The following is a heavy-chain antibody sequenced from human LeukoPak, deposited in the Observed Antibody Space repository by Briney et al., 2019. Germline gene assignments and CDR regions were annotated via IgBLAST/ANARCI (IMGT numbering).Heavy chain of an antibody. CDR1: GYTFTVYH. V-gene: IGHV1-2*02. CDR3: ARVGYYGSGTFGY. D-gene: IGHD3-10*01. CDR2: ISPDNGGT. J-gene: IGHJ4*02. Sequence: ASVKVSCKASGYTFTVYHLHWVRQAPGQGLEWMGWISPDNGGTNYAQKFQGRVTMTRDPSSTTAYMEMTRLTSADTAVYYCARVGYYGSGTFGYWGQAAQVTVSS.